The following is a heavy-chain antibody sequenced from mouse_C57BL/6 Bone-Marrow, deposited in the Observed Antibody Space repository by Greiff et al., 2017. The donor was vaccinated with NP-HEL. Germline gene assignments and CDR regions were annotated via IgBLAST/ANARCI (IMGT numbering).Heavy chain of an antibody. CDR3: TRSLIYYYGSSPAWFAY. CDR1: GFTFSSSA. V-gene: IGHV5-9-1*02. D-gene: IGHD1-1*01. CDR2: ISSGGDYI. Sequence: EVQLQQSGEGLVKPGGSLKLSCAASGFTFSSSAMSWVRQTPEERLEWGAYISSGGDYIYYADTVKGRFPISRDNARNTLYLQVSSLMSEDTAVYYCTRSLIYYYGSSPAWFAYWGQGTLVTVSA. J-gene: IGHJ3*01.